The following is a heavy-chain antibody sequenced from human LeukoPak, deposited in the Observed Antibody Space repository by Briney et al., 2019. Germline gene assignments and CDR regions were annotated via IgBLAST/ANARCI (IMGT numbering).Heavy chain of an antibody. CDR2: ISYDGSNK. J-gene: IGHJ6*02. V-gene: IGHV3-30*18. Sequence: PGGSLRLSCAASGFTFSSYGMRWVRQAPGKGLEWVAVISYDGSNKYYADSVKGRFTISRDNSKNTLYLQMNSLRAEDMAVYYCAKDNWNDVYYYYYGMDVWGQGTTVTVSS. CDR1: GFTFSSYG. CDR3: AKDNWNDVYYYYYGMDV. D-gene: IGHD1-20*01.